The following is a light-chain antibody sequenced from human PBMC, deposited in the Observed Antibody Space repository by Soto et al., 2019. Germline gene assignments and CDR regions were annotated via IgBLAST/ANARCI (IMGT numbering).Light chain of an antibody. CDR3: SFYVRVGSSPVV. Sequence: QSALTQPASVSVSPGQSITISCTGTSSDADSFNVVSWYQHHVGEAPKLIIHEATKRPSWVSSRFSGSKSGNSASLTISGLQAEDEADYYCSFYVRVGSSPVVFGGGTKLTVL. CDR1: SSDADSFNV. V-gene: IGLV2-23*01. J-gene: IGLJ2*01. CDR2: EAT.